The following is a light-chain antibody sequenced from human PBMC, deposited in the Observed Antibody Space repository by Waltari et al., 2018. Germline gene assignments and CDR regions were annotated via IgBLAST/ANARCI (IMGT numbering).Light chain of an antibody. J-gene: IGKJ2*01. CDR3: QQYGSPVT. CDR2: GAS. V-gene: IGKV3-20*01. CDR1: QTVDSSY. Sequence: DIVLTPSPGTLSLSPGERATLSCRASQTVDSSYLAWYQHKPGQAPRLLIYGASSRYSGIPDRFTGSGSGTVFTLTINGLEPEDFAVYFCQQYGSPVTFAQGTKLELK.